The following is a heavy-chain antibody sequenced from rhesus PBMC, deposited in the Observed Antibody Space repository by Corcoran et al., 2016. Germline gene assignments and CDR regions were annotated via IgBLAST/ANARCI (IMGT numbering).Heavy chain of an antibody. D-gene: IGHD3-9*01. J-gene: IGHJ4*01. CDR2: ISSASSYI. Sequence: EVQLVESGGGLVQPGGSLRLSCAASGFTFSSYGMSWVRQVPGKGLVWVSSISSASSYIYNADSVKGRFTIYRDNAKNSLSLQMNSLKTEDTAVYYCTREGGYGYFDYWGQGVLVTVSS. V-gene: IGHV3S4*01. CDR1: GFTFSSYG. CDR3: TREGGYGYFDY.